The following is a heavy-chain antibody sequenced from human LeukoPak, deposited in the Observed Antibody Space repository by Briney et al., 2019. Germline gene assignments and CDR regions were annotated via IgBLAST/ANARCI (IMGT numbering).Heavy chain of an antibody. CDR2: IYYSGST. D-gene: IGHD1-7*01. CDR3: ARAGNWNYGWYNWFDP. J-gene: IGHJ5*02. CDR1: GGSISSHY. Sequence: SETLSLTGTVSGGSISSHYWSWIRQPPGKGLEWIGYIYYSGSTNYNPSLKSRVTISVDTSKNQFSLKLSSVTAADTAVYYCARAGNWNYGWYNWFDPWGQGTLVTVSS. V-gene: IGHV4-59*11.